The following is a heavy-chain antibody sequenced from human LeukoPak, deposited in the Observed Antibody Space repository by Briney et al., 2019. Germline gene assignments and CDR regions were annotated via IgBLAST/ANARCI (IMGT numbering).Heavy chain of an antibody. CDR3: ARTSDYGGNARVLDY. Sequence: GGSLRLSCAASGFTVSSNYMSWVRQAPGKGLEWVSVIYSGGSTYYADSVKGRFTISRDNSKNSLYLQMNSLRAEDTAVYYCARTSDYGGNARVLDYWGQGTLVTVSS. CDR1: GFTVSSNY. V-gene: IGHV3-66*01. D-gene: IGHD4-23*01. CDR2: IYSGGST. J-gene: IGHJ4*02.